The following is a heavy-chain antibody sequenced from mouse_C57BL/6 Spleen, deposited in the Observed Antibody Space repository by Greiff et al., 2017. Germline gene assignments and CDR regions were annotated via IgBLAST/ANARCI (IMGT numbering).Heavy chain of an antibody. V-gene: IGHV5-16*01. D-gene: IGHD3-2*02. CDR2: INYDGSST. CDR1: GFTFSDYY. CDR3: ARVGYAGYFDV. J-gene: IGHJ1*03. Sequence: EVKLVESEGGLVQPGSSMKLSCTASGFTFSDYYMAWVRQVPEKGLEWVANINYDGSSTYYLDSLKSRFIISRDNAKNILYLQMSSLKSEDTATYYCARVGYAGYFDVWGTGTTVTVSS.